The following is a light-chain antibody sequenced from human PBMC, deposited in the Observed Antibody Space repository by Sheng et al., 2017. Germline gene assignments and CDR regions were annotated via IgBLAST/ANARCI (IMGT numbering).Light chain of an antibody. CDR1: SSDIGFYNY. Sequence: QSALTQPASVSGSPGQSITISCTGTSSDIGFYNYVSWYQQHPGKAPKLIIYDVDRRPSGVFNRFSGSKSDNTASLTISGLQVEDEAYYYCCSYRSDTTPVVFGGGTKLTIL. CDR3: CSYRSDTTPVV. J-gene: IGLJ2*01. V-gene: IGLV2-14*03. CDR2: DVD.